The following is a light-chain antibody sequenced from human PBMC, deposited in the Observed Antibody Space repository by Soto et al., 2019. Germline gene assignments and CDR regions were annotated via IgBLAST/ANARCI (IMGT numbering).Light chain of an antibody. CDR2: DAS. V-gene: IGKV3-11*01. CDR1: QSVSSD. CDR3: QQRSSWPRLT. Sequence: EIVLTQSPATLSLSPGERATLSCRASQSVSSDLAWYQQKPGQAPRLLIYDASDRATGIPARFSGSGSGTDFTLTISSLGPEDFAAYYCQQRSSWPRLTFGGGTKVEIK. J-gene: IGKJ4*01.